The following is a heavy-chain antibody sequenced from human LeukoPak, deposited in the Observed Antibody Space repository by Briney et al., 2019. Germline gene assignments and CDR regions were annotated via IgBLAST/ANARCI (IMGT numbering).Heavy chain of an antibody. Sequence: SETLSLTCAVYGGSFSGYYWSWIRQPPGKGLEWIGEINHSGSTNYNPSLKSRVTISVDTCKNQFSLKLSPVTAADTAVYYCARRGGGLRYFDWSRFDYWGQGTLVTVSS. CDR3: ARRGGGLRYFDWSRFDY. CDR2: INHSGST. J-gene: IGHJ4*02. V-gene: IGHV4-34*01. D-gene: IGHD3-9*01. CDR1: GGSFSGYY.